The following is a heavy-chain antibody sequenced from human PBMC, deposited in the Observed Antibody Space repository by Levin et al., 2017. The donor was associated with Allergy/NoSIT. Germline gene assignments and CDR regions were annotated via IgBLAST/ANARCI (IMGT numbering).Heavy chain of an antibody. CDR3: DRVEQGREYYGSGSYYRYYFDY. J-gene: IGHJ4*02. CDR1: GGSISSGDYY. CDR2: IYYSGST. V-gene: IGHV4-30-4*01. Sequence: PSETLSLTCTVSGGSISSGDYYWSWIRQPPGKGLEWIVYIYYSGSTYYNPSLKSRVTISVDTSKNQFSLKMRSVTAADTAVYYCDRVEQGREYYGSGSYYRYYFDYWGQGTLVTVSS. D-gene: IGHD3-10*01.